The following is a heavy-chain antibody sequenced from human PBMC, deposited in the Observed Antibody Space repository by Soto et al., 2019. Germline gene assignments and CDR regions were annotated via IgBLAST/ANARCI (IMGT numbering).Heavy chain of an antibody. Sequence: LRLSCAASGFTFSSYAMSWVRQAPGKGLEWVSAISGSGGSTYYADSVKGRFTISRDNSKNTLYLQMNSLRAEDTAVYYCAKRNRIKGKWPGFVGGMDVWGQGNTVTVS. CDR3: AKRNRIKGKWPGFVGGMDV. J-gene: IGHJ6*02. D-gene: IGHD3-10*01. CDR1: GFTFSSYA. V-gene: IGHV3-23*01. CDR2: ISGSGGST.